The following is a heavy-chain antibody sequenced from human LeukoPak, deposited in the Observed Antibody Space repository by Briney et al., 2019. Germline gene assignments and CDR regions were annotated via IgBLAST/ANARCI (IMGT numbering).Heavy chain of an antibody. D-gene: IGHD3-22*01. J-gene: IGHJ4*02. V-gene: IGHV4-59*01. CDR1: GGSISSYY. CDR2: IYYGGST. Sequence: PSETLSLTCTVSGGSISSYYWSWIRQPPGKGLEWIGYIYYGGSTNYNPSLKSRVTISVDTSKNQFSLKLSSVTAADTAVYYCARNTITMIVETWGQGTLVTVSS. CDR3: ARNTITMIVET.